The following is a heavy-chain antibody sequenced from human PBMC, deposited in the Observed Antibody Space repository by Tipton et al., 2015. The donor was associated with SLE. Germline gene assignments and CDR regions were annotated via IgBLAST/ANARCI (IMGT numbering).Heavy chain of an antibody. V-gene: IGHV4-59*11. CDR1: GGSISSHY. CDR2: IYYSGSP. D-gene: IGHD1-26*01. J-gene: IGHJ6*02. Sequence: TLSLTCTVSGGSISSHYWSWIRQPPGKGLEWIGYIYYSGSPNYNPSLKSRVTISVDTSKNQFSLKLSPVTAADTAVYYCARVLGGSYYFSYYYYGMDVWGQGTTVTVSS. CDR3: ARVLGGSYYFSYYYYGMDV.